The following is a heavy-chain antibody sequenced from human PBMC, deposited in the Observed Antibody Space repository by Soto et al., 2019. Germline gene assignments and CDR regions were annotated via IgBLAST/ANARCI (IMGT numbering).Heavy chain of an antibody. Sequence: ASVKVSCAASGFTFSSYSMNWVRQAPGKGLEWVSSISSSSSYIYYADSVKGRFTISRDNAKNSLYLQMNSLRAEDTAVYYCARDFDDFWSGYTEPRLDYWGQGTLVTVSS. D-gene: IGHD3-3*01. J-gene: IGHJ4*02. CDR1: GFTFSSYS. CDR3: ARDFDDFWSGYTEPRLDY. CDR2: ISSSSSYI. V-gene: IGHV3-21*01.